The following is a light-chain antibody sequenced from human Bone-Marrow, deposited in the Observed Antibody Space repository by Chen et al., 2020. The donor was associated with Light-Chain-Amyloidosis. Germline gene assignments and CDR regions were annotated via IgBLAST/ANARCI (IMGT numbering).Light chain of an antibody. J-gene: IGLJ2*01. V-gene: IGLV1-44*01. Sequence: QSVLTQPPSASGTPGQRVTISGSASRSSIGTNTVNWYQQFPGTAPKLLIYFNRQRPSGVPDRFSGSKSGTSASLAISGLQSDDEADYFCAAWDDGLNGVLFGGGTKLTVL. CDR1: RSSIGTNT. CDR2: FNR. CDR3: AAWDDGLNGVL.